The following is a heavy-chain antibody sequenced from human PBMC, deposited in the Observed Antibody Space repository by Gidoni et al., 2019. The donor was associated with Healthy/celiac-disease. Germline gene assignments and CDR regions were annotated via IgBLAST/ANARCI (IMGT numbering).Heavy chain of an antibody. J-gene: IGHJ5*02. V-gene: IGHV5-51*01. Sequence: EVQLVQSGAEVKKPGESLKISCKGSGYSFTSYWIGWVRQMPGKGLEWMGIIYPGDSDTRYSPSFQGQVTISADKSISTAYLQWSSLKASDTAMYYCARATIDCSSTSCYEGPVDPWGQGTLVTVSS. CDR2: IYPGDSDT. CDR1: GYSFTSYW. D-gene: IGHD2-2*01. CDR3: ARATIDCSSTSCYEGPVDP.